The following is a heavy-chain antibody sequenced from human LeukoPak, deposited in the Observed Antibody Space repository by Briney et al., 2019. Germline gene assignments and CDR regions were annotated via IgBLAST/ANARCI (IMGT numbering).Heavy chain of an antibody. CDR2: ISGSGGST. V-gene: IGHV3-64*01. J-gene: IGHJ4*02. D-gene: IGHD6-13*01. Sequence: GGSLRLSCAASGFTFSSYAMSWVRQAPGKGLEWVSAISGSGGSTYYANSVKGRFTISRDNSKNTLYLQMGSLRAEDMAVYYCARDSSWYYFDYWGQGTLVTVSS. CDR3: ARDSSWYYFDY. CDR1: GFTFSSYA.